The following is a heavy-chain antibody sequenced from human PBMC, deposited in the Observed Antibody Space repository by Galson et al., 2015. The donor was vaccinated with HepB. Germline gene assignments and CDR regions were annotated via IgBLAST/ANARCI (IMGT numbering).Heavy chain of an antibody. CDR3: TRAVREPDSGYFDS. CDR1: GFSFGSEW. V-gene: IGHV3-30*19. J-gene: IGHJ4*02. D-gene: IGHD1-14*01. Sequence: SLRLSCATSGFSFGSEWMAWVRQAPGRGLEWVAIISYDGGKKYYAKSVQGRFTISRDNSKSTLFLLMNNMRSEDTAMYYCTRAVREPDSGYFDSWGQGALVTVSS. CDR2: ISYDGGKK.